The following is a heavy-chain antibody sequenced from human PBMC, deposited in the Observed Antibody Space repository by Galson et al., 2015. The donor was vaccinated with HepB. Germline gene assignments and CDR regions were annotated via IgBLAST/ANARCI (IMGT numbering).Heavy chain of an antibody. V-gene: IGHV3-66*02. CDR1: GFTVSSNY. Sequence: SLRLSCAASGFTVSSNYMSWVRQAPGKGLEWVSVIYSGGSTYYADSVKGRFTISRDNSKNTLYLQMNSLRAEDTAVYYCARGSYYDSSGYAVDAFDIWGQGTMVTVSS. J-gene: IGHJ3*02. D-gene: IGHD3-22*01. CDR2: IYSGGST. CDR3: ARGSYYDSSGYAVDAFDI.